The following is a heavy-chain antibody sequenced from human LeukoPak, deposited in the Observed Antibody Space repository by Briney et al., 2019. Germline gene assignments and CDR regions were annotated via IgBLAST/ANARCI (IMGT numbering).Heavy chain of an antibody. CDR2: ISYDGSNK. D-gene: IGHD3-16*02. CDR3: AKDLGYQSDY. V-gene: IGHV3-30-3*01. Sequence: PGRSLRLSCAASGFTFSRYAMHWVRQAPGKGLEWVAVISYDGSNKYYVDSVKGRFTISRDNSKNTLYLQMNSLRAEDTAVYYCAKDLGYQSDYWGQGTLVTVSS. CDR1: GFTFSRYA. J-gene: IGHJ4*02.